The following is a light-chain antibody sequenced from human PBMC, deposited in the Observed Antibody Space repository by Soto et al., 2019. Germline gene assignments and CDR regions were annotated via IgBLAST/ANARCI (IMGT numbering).Light chain of an antibody. CDR3: LSYADTAYV. CDR2: AVS. J-gene: IGLJ1*01. Sequence: QSALTQPPSASGSPGQSVTTSCAGTSSDVGGYNYVSWYQQYPGKVPKLMIYAVSERPSGVPDRFSGSKSGNTAFLTVSGLQAEDEADYYCLSYADTAYVFGTGTKVTVL. CDR1: SSDVGGYNY. V-gene: IGLV2-8*01.